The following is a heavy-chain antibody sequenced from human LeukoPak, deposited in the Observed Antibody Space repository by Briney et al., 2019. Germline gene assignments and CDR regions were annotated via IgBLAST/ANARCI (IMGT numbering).Heavy chain of an antibody. J-gene: IGHJ4*02. V-gene: IGHV1-18*01. CDR3: AKGPDYDILTGYLPFDY. Sequence: ASVKVSCKASGYTFTSYGISWVRQAPGQGLEWMGWISAYNGNTNYAQKLQGRVTMTTDTSTSTAYMELRSLRSDDTAVYYCAKGPDYDILTGYLPFDYWGQGTLVTVSS. CDR2: ISAYNGNT. D-gene: IGHD3-9*01. CDR1: GYTFTSYG.